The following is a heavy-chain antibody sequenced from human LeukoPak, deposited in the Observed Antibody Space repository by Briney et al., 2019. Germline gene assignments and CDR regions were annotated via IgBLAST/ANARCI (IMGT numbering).Heavy chain of an antibody. CDR1: GFTFSSYA. CDR2: ISGSGGST. Sequence: PGGSLRLSCAASGFTFSSYAMSWVRQAPGKGLEWVSVISGSGGSTYYADSVKGRFTISRDNSQNTLFLQMNSLRAEDTAVYYCAKDGTHNGITGTIFDYWGQGTLDTVSS. CDR3: AKDGTHNGITGTIFDY. V-gene: IGHV3-23*01. D-gene: IGHD1/OR15-1a*01. J-gene: IGHJ4*02.